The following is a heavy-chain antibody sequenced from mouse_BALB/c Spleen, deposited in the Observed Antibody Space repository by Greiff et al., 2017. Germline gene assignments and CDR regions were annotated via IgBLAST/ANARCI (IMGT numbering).Heavy chain of an antibody. CDR2: ISTYYGDA. J-gene: IGHJ4*01. Sequence: VQLQQSGAELVRPGVSVKISCKGSGYTFTDYAMHWAKQSHAKSLEWIGVISTYYGDASYNQKFKGKATMTVDKSSSTAYMELARLTSEDSAIYYCARDYGSSTGAMDYWGQGTSVTVSS. D-gene: IGHD1-1*01. CDR3: ARDYGSSTGAMDY. CDR1: GYTFTDYA. V-gene: IGHV1S137*01.